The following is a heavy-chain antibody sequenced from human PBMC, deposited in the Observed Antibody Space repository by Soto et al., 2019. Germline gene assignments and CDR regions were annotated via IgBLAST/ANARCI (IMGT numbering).Heavy chain of an antibody. D-gene: IGHD3-3*01. V-gene: IGHV1-69*06. CDR3: AREGVTIFGVVTYYGMDV. CDR2: IIPIFGTA. J-gene: IGHJ6*02. Sequence: QVQLVQSGAEVKKPGSSVKVSCKASGGTFSSYAISWVRQAPGQGLEWMGGIIPIFGTANYAQKFQGRVTITADKSTSTTYMELSSLRSEDTAVYYCAREGVTIFGVVTYYGMDVWGQGTTVTVSS. CDR1: GGTFSSYA.